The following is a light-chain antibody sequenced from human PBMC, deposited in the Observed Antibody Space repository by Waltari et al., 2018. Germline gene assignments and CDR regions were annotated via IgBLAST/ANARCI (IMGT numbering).Light chain of an antibody. CDR2: DVS. Sequence: QSALTQPRSVSGSPGQSVTIPCTGASGDVGGTKFVFWYQQHPGKAPKLMIYDVSKRPSGVPDRFSGSKSGNTASLTISGLQADDEADYYCCSYAGTYTFVFGGGTKLTVL. CDR3: CSYAGTYTFV. V-gene: IGLV2-11*01. J-gene: IGLJ2*01. CDR1: SGDVGGTKF.